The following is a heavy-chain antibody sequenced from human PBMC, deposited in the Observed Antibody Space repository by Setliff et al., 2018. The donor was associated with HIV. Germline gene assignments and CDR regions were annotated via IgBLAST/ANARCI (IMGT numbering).Heavy chain of an antibody. J-gene: IGHJ5*02. Sequence: SETLSLTCTVPGGSISSYYWSWIRQPPGKGLEWIGYIYYSGNTNYNPSLKSRVTISVDTSKNQFSLKLSSVTAADTAVYYCARAGDCTEASCPKARFDPWGPGILVTVSS. CDR1: GGSISSYY. D-gene: IGHD2-8*02. V-gene: IGHV4-59*01. CDR3: ARAGDCTEASCPKARFDP. CDR2: IYYSGNT.